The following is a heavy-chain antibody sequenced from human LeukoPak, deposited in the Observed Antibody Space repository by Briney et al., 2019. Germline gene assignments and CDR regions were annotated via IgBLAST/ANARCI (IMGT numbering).Heavy chain of an antibody. V-gene: IGHV3-33*01. J-gene: IGHJ4*02. Sequence: GGTLRLSCAASGFAFNTYAMHWVRQAPGQGLEWVALIWHDGSHKFYSNSVRGQFTISRDNSKNAVSLQMNNLRPEDTAVYYCASEIFGSGSYPDFWGQGTLVTVSS. CDR2: IWHDGSHK. D-gene: IGHD3-10*01. CDR3: ASEIFGSGSYPDF. CDR1: GFAFNTYA.